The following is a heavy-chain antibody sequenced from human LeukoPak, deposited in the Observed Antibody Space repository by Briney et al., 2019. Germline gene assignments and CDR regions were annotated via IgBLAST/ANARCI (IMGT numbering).Heavy chain of an antibody. D-gene: IGHD3-16*01. CDR2: IYSGGST. V-gene: IGHV3-66*01. CDR1: GFTVSDNY. Sequence: GGSLRVSCAASGFTVSDNYMSWVRQAPGKGLEWVSVIYSGGSTYYADSVKVRFTISRDSSKNTLYLQMNSLRAEDTAVYYCARDSRRGSYWYFDLWGRGTLVTVSS. J-gene: IGHJ2*01. CDR3: ARDSRRGSYWYFDL.